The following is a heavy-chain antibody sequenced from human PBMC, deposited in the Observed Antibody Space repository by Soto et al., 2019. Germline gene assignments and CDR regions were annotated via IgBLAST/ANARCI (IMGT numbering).Heavy chain of an antibody. CDR1: GGSIGGVGYS. CDR2: MYHSGTF. D-gene: IGHD3-10*01. J-gene: IGHJ5*02. Sequence: LQTLSLTCAVSGGSIGGVGYSWSWIRQPPGGGLEWIGYMYHSGTFLKSPSLKTRLTMSLDMSKTPCSLTLKSMTAADTAVYYCARAQFSSGSGNYNNLMFDAWGQGIQVTVSA. CDR3: ARAQFSSGSGNYNNLMFDA. V-gene: IGHV4-30-2*01.